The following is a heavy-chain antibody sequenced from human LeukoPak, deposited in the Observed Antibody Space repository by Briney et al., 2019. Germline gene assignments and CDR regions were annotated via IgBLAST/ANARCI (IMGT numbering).Heavy chain of an antibody. CDR3: AKDCGWLHFCS. D-gene: IGHD5-24*01. V-gene: IGHV3-23*01. CDR1: GFTFSDYG. J-gene: IGHJ5*02. CDR2: ISPGADIT. Sequence: PGGSLRLSCAASGFTFSDYGMNWVRQSPGKGLEWVSGISPGADITYYAESVKGRFTISRDNSKNTLYLQINTLRAEDTAIYYCAKDCGWLHFCSWGQGTLVTVSS.